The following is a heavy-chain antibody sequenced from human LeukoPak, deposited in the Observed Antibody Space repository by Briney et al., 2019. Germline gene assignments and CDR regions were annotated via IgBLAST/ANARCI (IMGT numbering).Heavy chain of an antibody. CDR3: ARGGLLWFRNRNWFDP. CDR2: INHSGST. V-gene: IGHV4-34*01. J-gene: IGHJ5*02. Sequence: SETLSLTCAVYGGSFSGYYWSWIRQPPGKGLEWIGEINHSGSTNYNPSLKSRVTISVDTSKNQFSLKLSSVTAADTAVYYCARGGLLWFRNRNWFDPWGQGTLVTVSS. D-gene: IGHD3-10*01. CDR1: GGSFSGYY.